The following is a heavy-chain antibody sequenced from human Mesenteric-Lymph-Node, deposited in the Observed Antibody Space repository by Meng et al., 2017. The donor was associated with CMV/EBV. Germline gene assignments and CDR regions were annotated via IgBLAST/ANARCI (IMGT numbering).Heavy chain of an antibody. CDR2: ISGSGGST. J-gene: IGHJ4*02. CDR3: AKGAPEYSSSWYYFDY. CDR1: GFTFSSYS. D-gene: IGHD6-13*01. Sequence: GGSLRLSCAASGFTFSSYSMSWVRQAPGKGLEWVSAISGSGGSTYYADSVKGQFTISRDNTKNTLYMQMNSMRAEDTAVYYCAKGAPEYSSSWYYFDYWGQGTLVTVSS. V-gene: IGHV3-23*01.